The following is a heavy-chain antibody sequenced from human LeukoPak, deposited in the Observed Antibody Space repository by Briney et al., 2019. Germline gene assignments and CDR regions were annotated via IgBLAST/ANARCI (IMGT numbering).Heavy chain of an antibody. V-gene: IGHV3-23*01. D-gene: IGHD1-14*01. CDR3: AKAQVSFDY. CDR1: GFTFSSYG. CDR2: TSVSGGST. Sequence: GGSLRLSCAASGFTFSSYGMSWVRRAPGKGLEWVSTTSVSGGSTYYADSVRGRFTISRDNSKSTLHLQMNSLRAEDTAVYYCAKAQVSFDYWGQGTLVTVSS. J-gene: IGHJ4*02.